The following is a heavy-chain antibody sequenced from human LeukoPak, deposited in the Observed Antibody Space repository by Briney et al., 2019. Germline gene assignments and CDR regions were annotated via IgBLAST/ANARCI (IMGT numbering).Heavy chain of an antibody. CDR2: ITGSGPYI. D-gene: IGHD5-12*01. CDR1: GFTFSTFA. V-gene: IGHV3-21*04. Sequence: PGGSLRLSCAASGFTFSTFAMHWVRQSPGKGLEWVSSITGSGPYILYADSVKRRFTISRDNAKNSLYLQMNSLRAEDTALYYCAKDRVATIIGLINWFDPWGQGTLVTVSS. J-gene: IGHJ5*02. CDR3: AKDRVATIIGLINWFDP.